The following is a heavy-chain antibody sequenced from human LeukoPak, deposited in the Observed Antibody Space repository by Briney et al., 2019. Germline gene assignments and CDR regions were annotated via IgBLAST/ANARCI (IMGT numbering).Heavy chain of an antibody. Sequence: PSETLSLTCAVYGGSFSGYYWSWIRQPPGKGLEWIGEINHSGSTNYNPSLKSRVTMSVDTSKNQFSLKLSSVTAADTAVYYCARVYSSGWYPSWGQGTLVTVSS. D-gene: IGHD6-19*01. V-gene: IGHV4-34*01. CDR2: INHSGST. CDR3: ARVYSSGWYPS. CDR1: GGSFSGYY. J-gene: IGHJ5*02.